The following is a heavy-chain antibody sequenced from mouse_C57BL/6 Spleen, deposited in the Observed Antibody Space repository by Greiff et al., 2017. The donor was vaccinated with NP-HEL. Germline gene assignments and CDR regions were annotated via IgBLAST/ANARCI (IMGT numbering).Heavy chain of an antibody. CDR3: ARFYYGYDGGWFAY. CDR2: IDPSDSET. Sequence: QVQLQQPGAELVRPGSSVKLSCKASGYTFTSYWMHWVKQRPIQGLEWIGNIDPSDSETHYNQKFKDKATLTVDKSSSTAYMQLSSLTSEESAVYYCARFYYGYDGGWFAYWGQGTLVTVSA. D-gene: IGHD2-2*01. CDR1: GYTFTSYW. J-gene: IGHJ3*01. V-gene: IGHV1-52*01.